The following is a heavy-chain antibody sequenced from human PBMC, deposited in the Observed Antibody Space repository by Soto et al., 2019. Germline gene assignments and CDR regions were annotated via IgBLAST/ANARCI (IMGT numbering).Heavy chain of an antibody. CDR1: GFTFSSYS. V-gene: IGHV3-21*01. Sequence: GGSLRLSCAASGFTFSSYSMNWVRQAPGKGLEWVSSISSSSSYIYYADSVKGRFTISRDNAKNSLYLQMNSLRAEDTAVYYCARGQSREYCSSTSCYPFDYWGQGTLVTVSS. CDR3: ARGQSREYCSSTSCYPFDY. J-gene: IGHJ4*02. CDR2: ISSSSSYI. D-gene: IGHD2-2*01.